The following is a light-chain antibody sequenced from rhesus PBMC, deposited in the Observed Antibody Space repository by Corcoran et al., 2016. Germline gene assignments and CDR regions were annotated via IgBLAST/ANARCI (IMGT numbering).Light chain of an antibody. CDR1: QSRLYSSNNKNY. J-gene: IGKJ4*01. Sequence: DIVMTQSPDSLAVSLGERVTINCKSSQSRLYSSNNKNYLAWYQQKPGQAPKLLIYWAFTRESGVPNRFSGNVSGTDVTLTISGLQAEDVAVYYCQQYYSSPLTFGGGTKVEIK. CDR2: WAF. CDR3: QQYYSSPLT. V-gene: IGKV4-1*01.